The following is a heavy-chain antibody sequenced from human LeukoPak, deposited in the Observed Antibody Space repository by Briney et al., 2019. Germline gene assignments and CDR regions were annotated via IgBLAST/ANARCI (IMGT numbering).Heavy chain of an antibody. D-gene: IGHD6-13*01. CDR3: ARLRSAAAGDYYYYYYYMDV. J-gene: IGHJ6*03. CDR2: IYYSGST. Sequence: PSETLSLTCTVSGGSISSSSYYWGWIRQPPGKGLEWIGSIYYSGSTYYNPSLKSRVTISVDTSKNQFSLKLSSVTAADTAVYYCARLRSAAAGDYYYYYYYMDVWGKGTTVTISS. V-gene: IGHV4-39*07. CDR1: GGSISSSSYY.